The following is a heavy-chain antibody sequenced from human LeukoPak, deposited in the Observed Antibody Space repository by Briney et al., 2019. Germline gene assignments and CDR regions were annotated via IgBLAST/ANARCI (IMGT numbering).Heavy chain of an antibody. J-gene: IGHJ6*03. D-gene: IGHD3-10*01. CDR1: GFTVSSNY. Sequence: GGSLRLSCAASGFTVSSNYMSWVRQAPGKGLEWVSVIYSGGSTYYADSVKGRFTISRDNSKNTLYLQMNSLRAEDTAVYYCARDRYYGSGRYYYYYMDVWGKGTTVTISS. V-gene: IGHV3-53*01. CDR2: IYSGGST. CDR3: ARDRYYGSGRYYYYYMDV.